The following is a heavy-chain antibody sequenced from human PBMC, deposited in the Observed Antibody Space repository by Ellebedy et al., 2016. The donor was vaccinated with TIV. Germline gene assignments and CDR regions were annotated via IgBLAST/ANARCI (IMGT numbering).Heavy chain of an antibody. Sequence: SETLSLXXTVSGGSVSSGSYYWGWIRQPPGKGLEWIGSIYYSGSTYYNPSLKSRVTISVDTSKNQFSLKLSSVTAADTAVYYCASIAHPGLLWFGELRGGEYFQHWGQGTLVTVSS. CDR3: ASIAHPGLLWFGELRGGEYFQH. V-gene: IGHV4-39*01. D-gene: IGHD3-10*01. CDR1: GGSVSSGSYY. CDR2: IYYSGST. J-gene: IGHJ1*01.